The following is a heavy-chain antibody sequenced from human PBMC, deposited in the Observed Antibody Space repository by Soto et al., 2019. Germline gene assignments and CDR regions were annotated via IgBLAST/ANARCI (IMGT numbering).Heavy chain of an antibody. V-gene: IGHV5-10-1*01. J-gene: IGHJ6*02. D-gene: IGHD3-22*01. CDR1: GYSFTSYW. CDR3: ARHAYYYDSSGSRPDGMDV. CDR2: IDPSDSYT. Sequence: PGESLKISCKGSGYSFTSYWISWVRQMPGKGLEWMGRIDPSDSYTNYSPSFQGHVTISADKSISTAYLQWSSLKASDTAMYYCARHAYYYDSSGSRPDGMDVWGQGTTVTVSS.